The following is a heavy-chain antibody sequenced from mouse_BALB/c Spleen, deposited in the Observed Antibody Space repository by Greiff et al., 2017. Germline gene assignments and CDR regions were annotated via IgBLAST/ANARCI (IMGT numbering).Heavy chain of an antibody. CDR3: ARTTTDPYYAMDY. J-gene: IGHJ4*01. Sequence: VKLLESGAELAKPGASVKMSCKASGYTFPSYWMHWVKQRPGQGLEWIGYITPSTGYTEYNQKFKDKATLTADKSSSTAYMQLSSLTSEDSAVYDCARTTTDPYYAMDYWGQGTSVTVSS. D-gene: IGHD1-1*01. CDR1: GYTFPSYW. CDR2: ITPSTGYT. V-gene: IGHV1-7*01.